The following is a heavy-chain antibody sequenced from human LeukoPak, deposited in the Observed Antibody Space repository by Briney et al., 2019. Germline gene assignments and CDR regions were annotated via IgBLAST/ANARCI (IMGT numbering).Heavy chain of an antibody. D-gene: IGHD3-10*01. V-gene: IGHV4-59*01. J-gene: IGHJ4*02. CDR2: IYYSGST. Sequence: PSETLSLTCTGSGGSISSYYWSWIRQPPGKGLEWIGYIYYSGSTNYNPSLKSRVTISVDTSKNQFSLKLSSVTAADTAVYYCARDPSGSGSVFDYWGQGTLVTVSS. CDR1: GGSISSYY. CDR3: ARDPSGSGSVFDY.